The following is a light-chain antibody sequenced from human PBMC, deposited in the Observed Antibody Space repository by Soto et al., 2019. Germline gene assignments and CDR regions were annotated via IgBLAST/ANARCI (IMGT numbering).Light chain of an antibody. J-gene: IGKJ1*01. CDR2: AAS. Sequence: DIQMTQSPSSLSASVGDRVIITCRASQTIGTNLNWYQQKAANVPRLLIYAASRLQSGVPSRFTGSGSGTDFTLTINSLQPEDFATYHCQQDYSSRTCGQGTKVDFK. CDR1: QTIGTN. CDR3: QQDYSSRT. V-gene: IGKV1-39*01.